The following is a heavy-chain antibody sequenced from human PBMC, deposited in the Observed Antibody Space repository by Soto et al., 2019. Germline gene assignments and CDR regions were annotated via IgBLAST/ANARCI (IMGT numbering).Heavy chain of an antibody. Sequence: SETLSLTCAVSGYSISSGYYWGWIRQPPGKGLEWIGSIYHSGSTYYNPSLKSRVTISVDTSKNQFSLKLSSVTAADTAVYYCARDLYYDILAGLNWFDPWGQGTQVTVSS. V-gene: IGHV4-38-2*02. J-gene: IGHJ5*02. CDR1: GYSISSGYY. CDR3: ARDLYYDILAGLNWFDP. D-gene: IGHD3-9*01. CDR2: IYHSGST.